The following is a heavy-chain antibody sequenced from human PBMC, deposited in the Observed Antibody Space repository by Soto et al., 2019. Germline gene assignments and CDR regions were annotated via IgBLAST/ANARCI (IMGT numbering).Heavy chain of an antibody. Sequence: QVQLVQSGAEVKKTGSSVKVSCKASGGTFSIYGFSWVRQPRGQGPEWIGGIIPILTTPNYAQKFHGRVTIVADESTTTVYMELSSLKSEDTVVYYCATSVGIAPTGEDGMDVWGQGPSVTVSS. D-gene: IGHD2-8*02. J-gene: IGHJ6*02. V-gene: IGHV1-69*01. CDR2: IIPILTTP. CDR1: GGTFSIYG. CDR3: ATSVGIAPTGEDGMDV.